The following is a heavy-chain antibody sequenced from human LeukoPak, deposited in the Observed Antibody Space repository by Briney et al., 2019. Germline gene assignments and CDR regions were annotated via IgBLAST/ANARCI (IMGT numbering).Heavy chain of an antibody. V-gene: IGHV4-31*03. CDR3: ARDFSGATLDY. Sequence: SETLSLTCTVSGGSISSGGYYWSWIRQHPGKGLEWIGYIYYSGSTYYNPSLKSRVTISVDTSKNQFSLKLSSVTAADTAVYYCARDFSGATLDYWGQGTLVTVSS. CDR2: IYYSGST. CDR1: GGSISSGGYY. J-gene: IGHJ4*02. D-gene: IGHD1-26*01.